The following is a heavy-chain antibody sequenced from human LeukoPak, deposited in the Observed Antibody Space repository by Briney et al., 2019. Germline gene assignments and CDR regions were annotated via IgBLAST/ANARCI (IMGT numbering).Heavy chain of an antibody. V-gene: IGHV3-23*01. CDR2: ISGSGDKI. CDR1: GFTFSSYA. CDR3: AKSLSDGGSLDY. D-gene: IGHD2-15*01. J-gene: IGHJ4*02. Sequence: PGGSLRLSCAASGFTFSSYAMSWVRQGPGKGLEWVSAISGSGDKIFYADSVKGRFGISRDNSKNTLYLQMDSLRPEDTAVYYCAKSLSDGGSLDYWAQGTLVAVSA.